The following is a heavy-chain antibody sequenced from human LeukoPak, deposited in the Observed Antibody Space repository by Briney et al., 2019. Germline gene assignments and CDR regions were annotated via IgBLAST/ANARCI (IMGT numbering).Heavy chain of an antibody. CDR2: INHSGST. D-gene: IGHD3-16*02. J-gene: IGHJ4*02. Sequence: PSETLSLTCAVYGGSFSGYYWSWIRQPPGKGQEWIGEINHSGSTNYNPSLKSRVTISVDTSKNQFSLKLSSVTAADTAVYYCARVTWSYPSKLFDYWGQGTLVTVSS. CDR3: ARVTWSYPSKLFDY. V-gene: IGHV4-34*01. CDR1: GGSFSGYY.